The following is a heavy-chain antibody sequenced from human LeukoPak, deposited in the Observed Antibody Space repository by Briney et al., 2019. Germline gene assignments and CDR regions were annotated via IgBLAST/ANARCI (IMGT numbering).Heavy chain of an antibody. D-gene: IGHD3-3*01. V-gene: IGHV1-24*01. J-gene: IGHJ4*02. Sequence: ASVKVSCKVSGYTLTELSMHWVRPAPGKGLEWMGGFDPEDGETIYAQKFQGRVTMTEDTSTDTAYMELSSLRSEDTAVYYCATLRYYDFWSGYVYWGQGTLVTVSS. CDR2: FDPEDGET. CDR1: GYTLTELS. CDR3: ATLRYYDFWSGYVY.